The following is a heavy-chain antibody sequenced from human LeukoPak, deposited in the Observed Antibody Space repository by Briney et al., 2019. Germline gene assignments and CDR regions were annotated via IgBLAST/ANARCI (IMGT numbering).Heavy chain of an antibody. V-gene: IGHV5-51*01. CDR3: ARHNGPGYSSGWYWPGWFDP. CDR2: IYPGDSDT. D-gene: IGHD6-19*01. Sequence: GESLKISCKGSGYSFTSYWIGWVRQMPGKGLEWMGIIYPGDSDTRYSPSFQGQVTISADKSISTAYLQWSSLKASDTAMYYCARHNGPGYSSGWYWPGWFDPWGQGTLVTVSS. CDR1: GYSFTSYW. J-gene: IGHJ5*02.